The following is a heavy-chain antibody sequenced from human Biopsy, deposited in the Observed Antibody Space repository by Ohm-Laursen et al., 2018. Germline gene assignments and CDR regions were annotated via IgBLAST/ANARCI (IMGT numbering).Heavy chain of an antibody. V-gene: IGHV1-8*01. Sequence: SVKVSCKASGYSFSTYDVNWVRQARGQGLEWMGWMIPSSGKTGYAQRFQDRVTLTMNTSISTAYMELSGLRSEDTAVYYCARDTELLSIGLDYNFGMVVWGQGTTVTVSS. D-gene: IGHD1-14*01. J-gene: IGHJ6*02. CDR2: MIPSSGKT. CDR3: ARDTELLSIGLDYNFGMVV. CDR1: GYSFSTYD.